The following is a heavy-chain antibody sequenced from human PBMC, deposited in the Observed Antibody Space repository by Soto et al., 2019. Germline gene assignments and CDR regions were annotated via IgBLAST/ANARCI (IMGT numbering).Heavy chain of an antibody. V-gene: IGHV3-30*18. CDR3: AKDWSLDTAITYYFDY. D-gene: IGHD5-18*01. CDR2: ISYDGSNK. J-gene: IGHJ4*02. CDR1: GFTFSSYG. Sequence: WGSLRLSCAASGFTFSSYGMHWVRQAPGKGLEWVAVISYDGSNKYYADSVKGRFTISRDNSKNTLYLQMNSLRAEDTAVYYCAKDWSLDTAITYYFDYWGQGTLVTVSS.